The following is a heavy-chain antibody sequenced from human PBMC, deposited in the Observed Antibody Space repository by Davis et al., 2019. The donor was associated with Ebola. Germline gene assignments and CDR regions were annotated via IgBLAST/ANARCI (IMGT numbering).Heavy chain of an antibody. CDR1: GYTFSIYG. Sequence: AASVKVSCKASGYTFSIYGLSWVRQAPGQGLEWMGWINPYNGNTDYAQNFQGRVTMTTDTSTGTAFLERRSLRSDDTAIYYCARAQFPTTSDHWGQGTLVTVSS. CDR2: INPYNGNT. CDR3: ARAQFPTTSDH. V-gene: IGHV1-18*01. D-gene: IGHD1-1*01. J-gene: IGHJ4*02.